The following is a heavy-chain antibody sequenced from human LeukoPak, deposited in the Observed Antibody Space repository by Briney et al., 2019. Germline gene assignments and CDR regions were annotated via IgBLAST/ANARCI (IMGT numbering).Heavy chain of an antibody. J-gene: IGHJ4*02. CDR1: GYTFTSYG. Sequence: ASVKVSCKASGYTFTSYGISWVRQAPGQGLEWMGWINFYNGNIDYAQKLQGGVTMTTDTSTSTAYMELRSLRSDDTAVYYCARDLKRGYSSGRYSWGTGSSNDYWGQGTLVTVSS. D-gene: IGHD6-19*01. V-gene: IGHV1-18*01. CDR3: ARDLKRGYSSGRYSWGTGSSNDY. CDR2: INFYNGNI.